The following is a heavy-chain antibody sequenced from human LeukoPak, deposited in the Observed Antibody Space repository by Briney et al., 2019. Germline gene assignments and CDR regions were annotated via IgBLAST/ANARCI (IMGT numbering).Heavy chain of an antibody. Sequence: ASVKVSCKASGGTFSSYAISWVRQAPGQGLEWMGGIIPIFGTANYAQKFQGRVTMTTDTSTSTAYMELRSLRSDDTAVYYCARDRYSYGYFDYWGQGTLVTVSS. CDR1: GGTFSSYA. CDR2: IIPIFGTA. J-gene: IGHJ4*02. D-gene: IGHD5-18*01. CDR3: ARDRYSYGYFDY. V-gene: IGHV1-69*05.